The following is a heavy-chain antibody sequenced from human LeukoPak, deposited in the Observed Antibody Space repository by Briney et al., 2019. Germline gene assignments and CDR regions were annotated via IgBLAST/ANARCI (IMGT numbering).Heavy chain of an antibody. D-gene: IGHD3-22*01. Sequence: GGSLRLSCAASGFTFSSYAMHWVRQAPGKGLEWVAVISYDGSNKYYADSVKGRFTISRDNSKNTLYLQTNSLRAEDTAVYYCARSLHSSGYYDYWGQGTLVTVSS. V-gene: IGHV3-30-3*01. CDR3: ARSLHSSGYYDY. CDR2: ISYDGSNK. CDR1: GFTFSSYA. J-gene: IGHJ4*02.